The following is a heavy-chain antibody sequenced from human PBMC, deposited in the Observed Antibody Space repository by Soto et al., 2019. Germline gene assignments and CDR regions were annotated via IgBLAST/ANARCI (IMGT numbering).Heavy chain of an antibody. D-gene: IGHD2-2*01. Sequence: SETLSLSCTVSGGSISSYYWSWIRQPPGKGLEWIGYIYYSGSTNYNPSLKSRVTISVDTSKNQFSLKLSSVTAADTAVYYCARAEGYCSSTSCALGAFDIWGQGTMVTVSS. CDR1: GGSISSYY. J-gene: IGHJ3*02. V-gene: IGHV4-59*01. CDR3: ARAEGYCSSTSCALGAFDI. CDR2: IYYSGST.